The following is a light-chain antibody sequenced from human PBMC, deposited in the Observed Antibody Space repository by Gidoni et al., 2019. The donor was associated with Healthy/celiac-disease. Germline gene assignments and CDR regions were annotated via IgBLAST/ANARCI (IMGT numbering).Light chain of an antibody. J-gene: IGKJ1*01. Sequence: DIQMTQSPSTLSASVGDRVTITCRASQSISSWLAWYQQKPGKAPMLLIYDASSLESGVPSRFSGSGSGTEFTLTISSLQPDDFATYYCQQYKSYWTFGQGTKVEIK. CDR2: DAS. V-gene: IGKV1-5*01. CDR1: QSISSW. CDR3: QQYKSYWT.